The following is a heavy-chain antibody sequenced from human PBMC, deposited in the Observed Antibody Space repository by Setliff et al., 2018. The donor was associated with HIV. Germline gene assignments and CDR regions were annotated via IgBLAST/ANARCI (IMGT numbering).Heavy chain of an antibody. J-gene: IGHJ4*02. CDR1: GSFSGYY. Sequence: SETLSLTCAVYGSFSGYYWTWIRQSPGKGLEWVGEINHVGTTNYNSPLESRVTISADTSKNQFSLYLTSVTAADTAIYFCVRNSGWALGSWGQGILVTVSS. CDR2: INHVGTT. CDR3: VRNSGWALGS. D-gene: IGHD3-16*01. V-gene: IGHV4-34*01.